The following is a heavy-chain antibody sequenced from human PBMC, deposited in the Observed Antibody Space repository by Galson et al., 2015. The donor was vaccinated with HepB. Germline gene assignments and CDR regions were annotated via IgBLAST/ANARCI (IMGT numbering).Heavy chain of an antibody. Sequence: SLRLSCAASGFTFSSYAMHWVRQAPGKGLEWVAVISYDGSNKYYADSVKGRFTISRDNSKNTLYLQMNSLRAEDTAVYYCAREHLIGELLPPDYWGQGTLVTASS. J-gene: IGHJ4*02. CDR3: AREHLIGELLPPDY. D-gene: IGHD3-10*01. V-gene: IGHV3-30*04. CDR2: ISYDGSNK. CDR1: GFTFSSYA.